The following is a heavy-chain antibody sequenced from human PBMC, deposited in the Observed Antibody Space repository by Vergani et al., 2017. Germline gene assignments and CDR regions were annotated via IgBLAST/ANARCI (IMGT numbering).Heavy chain of an antibody. Sequence: VQLVESGGGLVKPGGSLRLSCAASGFTFSDYYMSWIRQAPGKGLEWVSVIYSGGSTYYADSVKGRFTISRDNSKNTLYLQMNSLRAEDTAVYYCARGIAVAAKVDYWGQGTLVTVSS. CDR3: ARGIAVAAKVDY. V-gene: IGHV3-66*02. D-gene: IGHD6-19*01. J-gene: IGHJ4*02. CDR2: IYSGGST. CDR1: GFTFSDYY.